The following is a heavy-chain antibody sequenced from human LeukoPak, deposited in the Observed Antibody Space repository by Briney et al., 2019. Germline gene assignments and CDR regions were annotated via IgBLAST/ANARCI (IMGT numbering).Heavy chain of an antibody. D-gene: IGHD3-3*01. Sequence: GGSLRLSCAASGFTFSSYSMNWVRQAPGKGLEWVAVISYDGSNKYYADSVKGRFTISRDNSKNTLYLQMNSLRAEDTAVYYCAKDSDLFLESYYFDYWGQGTLVTVSS. J-gene: IGHJ4*02. CDR2: ISYDGSNK. CDR3: AKDSDLFLESYYFDY. CDR1: GFTFSSYS. V-gene: IGHV3-30*18.